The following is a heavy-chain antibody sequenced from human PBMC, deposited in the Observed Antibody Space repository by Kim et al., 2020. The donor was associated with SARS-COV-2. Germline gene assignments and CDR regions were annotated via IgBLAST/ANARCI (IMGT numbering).Heavy chain of an antibody. CDR1: GFTFSSYA. D-gene: IGHD2-2*01. J-gene: IGHJ4*01. CDR2: ISDSGGST. CDR3: AKRFLYQGDY. Sequence: GGSLRLSCAASGFTFSSYAMNWVRQAPGKGLEWVSAISDSGGSTYYADSVKGRFTISRDNSKNTLYLQMNSLRAEDTAVYYCAKRFLYQGDYWGHGTLVTVSS. V-gene: IGHV3-23*01.